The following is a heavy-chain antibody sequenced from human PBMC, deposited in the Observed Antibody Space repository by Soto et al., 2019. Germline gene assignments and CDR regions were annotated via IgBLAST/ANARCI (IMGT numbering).Heavy chain of an antibody. CDR3: ARAPPTSVTSFDF. V-gene: IGHV1-18*04. CDR1: GYMFVSYG. Sequence: QVQLVQSGAEEKKVGASVKVSCRTSGYMFVSYGITWVRQAPGQGLEWMGWISPYTGKTKSPQKFQDRVAMTTDTSTSTATLEVRSLRSDDTAVYFCARAPPTSVTSFDFWGQGTLVTVSS. CDR2: ISPYTGKT. D-gene: IGHD4-4*01. J-gene: IGHJ4*02.